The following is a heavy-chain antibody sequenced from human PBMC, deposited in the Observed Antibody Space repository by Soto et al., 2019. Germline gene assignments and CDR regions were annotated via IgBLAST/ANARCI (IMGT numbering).Heavy chain of an antibody. J-gene: IGHJ4*02. D-gene: IGHD6-19*01. Sequence: SETLSLTCAVSGGSISSSNWWSWVRQPPGKGLEWIGEIYHSGSTNYNPSLKSRVTISVDKSKNQFSLKLSSVTAADTAVYYCARFRDSSGWYGGGYWGQGTLVTVSS. V-gene: IGHV4-4*02. CDR3: ARFRDSSGWYGGGY. CDR1: GGSISSSNW. CDR2: IYHSGST.